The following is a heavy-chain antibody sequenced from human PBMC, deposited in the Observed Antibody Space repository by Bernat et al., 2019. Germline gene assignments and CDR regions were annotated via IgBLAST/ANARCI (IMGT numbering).Heavy chain of an antibody. V-gene: IGHV3-74*01. D-gene: IGHD3-10*01. CDR2: INTDGRST. CDR1: GFTFSTSW. J-gene: IGHJ4*02. Sequence: EVQVVESGGDLVQPGGSLRLSCAASGFTFSTSWMHWVRQAPGQGLVWVSRINTDGRSTTYADSVKGRFTISRDNAKNTLYLQMNSLRAEDTAVYYCGGARYHGELAGYWGQGTLVTVSS. CDR3: GGARYHGELAGY.